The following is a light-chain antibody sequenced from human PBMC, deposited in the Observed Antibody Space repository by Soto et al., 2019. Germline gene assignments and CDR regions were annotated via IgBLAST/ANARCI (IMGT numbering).Light chain of an antibody. CDR1: QSIMTY. CDR2: TAS. Sequence: DIQMTQSPSSLSASVGDRVTISCRASQSIMTYLNWYQQKPGEAPKLLIYTASTLHNGVPSRFSGGGSGTDFTLTISSLQHEDFATYYCQQTYSAPRTFGQGTKGDSK. CDR3: QQTYSAPRT. J-gene: IGKJ1*01. V-gene: IGKV1-39*01.